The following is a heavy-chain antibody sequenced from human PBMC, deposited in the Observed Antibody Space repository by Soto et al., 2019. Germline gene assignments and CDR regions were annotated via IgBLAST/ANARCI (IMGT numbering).Heavy chain of an antibody. Sequence: EVQLVESGGGLVQPGGSLRLSCAASGFTFSDHYMDWVRQAPGKGVEWVGRTRNKANSYTTEYAASVKGRFTISRDDSKNSLYLQMNSLKTEHTAVYYCARARGGYYFDYWGQGTLVTVSS. V-gene: IGHV3-72*01. CDR1: GFTFSDHY. CDR3: ARARGGYYFDY. CDR2: TRNKANSYTT. J-gene: IGHJ4*02.